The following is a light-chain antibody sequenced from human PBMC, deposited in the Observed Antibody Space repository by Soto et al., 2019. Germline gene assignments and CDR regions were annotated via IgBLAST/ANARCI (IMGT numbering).Light chain of an antibody. J-gene: IGKJ1*01. CDR2: GAS. CDR1: QSVSSSY. Sequence: EIVLTQSPGTLSLSPGERATLSCRASQSVSSSYLAWYQQKPRQAPRLLIYGASSRATGIPDRVSGSGSGTDFTLTITRLEPEEFAVYYCQQYGSSPGTLGQGTKVEIK. V-gene: IGKV3-20*01. CDR3: QQYGSSPGT.